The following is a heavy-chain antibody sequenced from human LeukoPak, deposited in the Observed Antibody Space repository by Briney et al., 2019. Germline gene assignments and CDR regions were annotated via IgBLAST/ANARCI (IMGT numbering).Heavy chain of an antibody. D-gene: IGHD3-9*01. J-gene: IGHJ4*02. V-gene: IGHV4-39*01. Sequence: SETLSLTCTVSGGSVSNTENYWGWIRQPPGKGLEWIANVYYSGSTYHNPSLRSRVTMSVDTSKNQFSPKMSSVTATDMAVYFCARLSKGRYFDYIFDYWGQGTLVTVSS. CDR2: VYYSGST. CDR3: ARLSKGRYFDYIFDY. CDR1: GGSVSNTENY.